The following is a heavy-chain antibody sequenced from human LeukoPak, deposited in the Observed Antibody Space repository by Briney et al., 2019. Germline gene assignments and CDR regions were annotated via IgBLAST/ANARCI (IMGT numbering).Heavy chain of an antibody. CDR2: IYPGDSDT. Sequence: GESLKISCKGSGYSFSSYWIAWVRQMPGKGLEWMGIIYPGDSDTRYSPSFQGQVTISADKSISTAYLQWSSLKASDTAMYYCARQNAGGGRRTLLSRINMVHNWFDPWGQGTLVTVSS. CDR1: GYSFSSYW. J-gene: IGHJ5*02. D-gene: IGHD3-10*01. V-gene: IGHV5-51*01. CDR3: ARQNAGGGRRTLLSRINMVHNWFDP.